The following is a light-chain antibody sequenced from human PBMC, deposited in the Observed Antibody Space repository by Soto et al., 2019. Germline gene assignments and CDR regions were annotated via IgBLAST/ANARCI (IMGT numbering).Light chain of an antibody. CDR2: AVN. CDR3: CLYIGATTYV. CDR1: SSDVGGYQY. Sequence: QSVLTQPPSASGSPGQSVTISCTGTSSDVGGYQYVSWYQQYPGKAPKLMIYAVNKRPSGVPDRFSGSTSVNSASLTISGLQADDEADYYCCLYIGATTYVFGTGTKVTVL. V-gene: IGLV2-8*01. J-gene: IGLJ1*01.